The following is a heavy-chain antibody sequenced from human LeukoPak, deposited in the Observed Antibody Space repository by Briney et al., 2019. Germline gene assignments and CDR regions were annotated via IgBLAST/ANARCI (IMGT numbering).Heavy chain of an antibody. Sequence: SETLSLTCTVSGGSINTYYWSWIRQPPGKGLEWIGYIYNSGDTIYNPSLNTRVTISLDTSKNHFSLRLTSMTAADTAVYYCARHSAHSSTNDAFDIWGQGTVVTVSS. J-gene: IGHJ3*02. CDR2: IYNSGDT. V-gene: IGHV4-59*01. D-gene: IGHD6-13*01. CDR3: ARHSAHSSTNDAFDI. CDR1: GGSINTYY.